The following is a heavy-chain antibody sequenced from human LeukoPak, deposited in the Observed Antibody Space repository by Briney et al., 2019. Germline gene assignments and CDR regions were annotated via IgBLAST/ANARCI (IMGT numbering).Heavy chain of an antibody. D-gene: IGHD3-3*01. CDR3: AKDRTIFQTGYYLDY. CDR1: GFTFGSYA. J-gene: IGHJ4*02. CDR2: ISGSGGST. Sequence: GGSLRLSCAASGFTFGSYAMSWVRQAPGKGLEWVSAISGSGGSTYYTDSVKGRFTISRDNSKNTLYLQMNSLRAEDTAVYYCAKDRTIFQTGYYLDYWGQGTLVTVSS. V-gene: IGHV3-23*01.